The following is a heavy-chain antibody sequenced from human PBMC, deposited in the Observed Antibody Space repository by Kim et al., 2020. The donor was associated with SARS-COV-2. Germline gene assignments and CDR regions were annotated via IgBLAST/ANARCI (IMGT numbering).Heavy chain of an antibody. J-gene: IGHJ6*01. CDR1: GGSFSGYY. Sequence: SETLSLTCAVYGGSFSGYYWSWIRQPPGKGLEWIGEINHSGSTNYNPSLKSRVTISVDTSKNQFSLKLSSVTAADTAVYYCARGLWFGALFTISEKNYY. CDR3: ARGLWFGALFTISEKNYY. D-gene: IGHD3-10*01. CDR2: INHSGST. V-gene: IGHV4-34*01.